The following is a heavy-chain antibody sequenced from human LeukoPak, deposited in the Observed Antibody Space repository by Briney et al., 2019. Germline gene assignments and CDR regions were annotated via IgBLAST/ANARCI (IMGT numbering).Heavy chain of an antibody. CDR2: ITSSSSHI. CDR3: AREMVAVAARSDY. Sequence: GGSLRLSCAASEFNFDSYGMNWVRQAPGKWLEWVSSITSSSSHIFYADSVKGRFTISRDNAKNSLYPQMNRLRVEDTAVYYCAREMVAVAARSDYWGQGTLVTVSS. V-gene: IGHV3-21*01. CDR1: EFNFDSYG. D-gene: IGHD6-19*01. J-gene: IGHJ4*02.